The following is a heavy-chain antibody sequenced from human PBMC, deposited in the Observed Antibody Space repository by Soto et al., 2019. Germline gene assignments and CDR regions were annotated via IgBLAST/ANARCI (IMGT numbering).Heavy chain of an antibody. CDR3: ARLRWNSYWFDP. CDR1: GGSISSGDYY. CDR2: IYYSGST. Sequence: SETLSLTCTVSGGSISSGDYYWSWIRQPPGKGLEWIGYIYYSGSTYYNPSLKSRVTISVDTTKNQFSLKLSSVTATDTAVYYCARLRWNSYWFDPWGQGTLVTVSS. V-gene: IGHV4-30-4*01. J-gene: IGHJ5*02. D-gene: IGHD1-7*01.